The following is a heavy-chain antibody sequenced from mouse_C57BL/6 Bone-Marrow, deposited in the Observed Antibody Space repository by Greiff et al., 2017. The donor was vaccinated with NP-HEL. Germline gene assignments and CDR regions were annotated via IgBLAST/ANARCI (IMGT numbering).Heavy chain of an antibody. CDR1: GFSLTSYG. Sequence: VKLQESGPGLVAPSQSLSITCTVSGFSLTSYGVDWVRQPPGKGLEWLGVIWGGGSTNYNLALMSRLSISKDNSKSQVFLKMHSLQTDDIAMYDCAKRRRDYARDYWGQGTSVTLSS. CDR2: IWGGGST. J-gene: IGHJ4*01. CDR3: AKRRRDYARDY. V-gene: IGHV2-9*01.